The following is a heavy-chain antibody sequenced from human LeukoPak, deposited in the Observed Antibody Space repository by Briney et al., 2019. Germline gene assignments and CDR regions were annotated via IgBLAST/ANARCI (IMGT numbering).Heavy chain of an antibody. CDR3: TRGDSSWPEYFQH. CDR2: INWNGGST. V-gene: IGHV3-20*04. D-gene: IGHD6-13*01. J-gene: IGHJ1*01. CDR1: GFTFDDYG. Sequence: PGGSLRLSCAASGFTFDDYGMSWVRQAPGKGLEWVSGINWNGGSTGYADSVKGRFTISSDNAKNSLYLQMNSLRAEDTAVYYCTRGDSSWPEYFQHWGQGTLVTVSS.